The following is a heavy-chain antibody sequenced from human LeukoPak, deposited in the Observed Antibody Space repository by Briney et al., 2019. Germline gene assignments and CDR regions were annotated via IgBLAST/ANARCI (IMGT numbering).Heavy chain of an antibody. CDR3: ARDDWGYYDRSGYSASFDY. J-gene: IGHJ4*02. CDR1: GFTFSSYE. CDR2: ISSSGSTI. V-gene: IGHV3-48*03. Sequence: AGGSLRLSCAASGFTFSSYEMNWVRQAPGKGLEWVSYISSSGSTIYYADSVKGRFTISRDNAKNSLYLQMNSLRAEDTAVYYCARDDWGYYDRSGYSASFDYWGQGTLVTVSS. D-gene: IGHD3-22*01.